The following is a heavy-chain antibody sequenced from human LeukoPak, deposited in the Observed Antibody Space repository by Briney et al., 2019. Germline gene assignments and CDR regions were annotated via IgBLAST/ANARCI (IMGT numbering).Heavy chain of an antibody. CDR3: ARDPYGDYESDAFDI. CDR2: IKQDGSEK. V-gene: IGHV3-7*01. CDR1: GFTFSSYR. Sequence: GGSLRLSCAASGFTFSSYRMSWVRQAPGKGLEWVANIKQDGSEKYYVDSVKGRFTISRDNAKNSLYLQMNSLRAEDTAVYYCARDPYGDYESDAFDIWGQGTMVTVSS. D-gene: IGHD4-17*01. J-gene: IGHJ3*02.